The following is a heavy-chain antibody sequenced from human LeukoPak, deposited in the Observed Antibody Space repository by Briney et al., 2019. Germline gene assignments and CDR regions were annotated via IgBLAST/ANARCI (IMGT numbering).Heavy chain of an antibody. D-gene: IGHD4-17*01. J-gene: IGHJ4*02. CDR3: ARGGMTTILDY. CDR2: IYYVGSA. V-gene: IGHV4-59*01. CDR1: GGSISSYY. Sequence: SETLSLTCTVSGGSISSYYWSWIRQPPGKGLEWIGYIYYVGSADYNPSLKSRVTISVDTSKNQFSLNLSSVTAADTAVYYCARGGMTTILDYWGRGTLVTVSS.